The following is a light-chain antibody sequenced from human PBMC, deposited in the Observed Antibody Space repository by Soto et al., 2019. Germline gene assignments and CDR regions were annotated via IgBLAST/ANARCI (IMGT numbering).Light chain of an antibody. CDR3: QQYEKWWT. CDR2: GAS. CDR1: ESVGSN. V-gene: IGKV3-15*01. J-gene: IGKJ1*01. Sequence: VLTQSPATLFASPGERATLSCRASESVGSNLAWYQQNPGQAPRLLIYGASTRSIGIPIRCSGSGSGTEITLNSSSLQSEDVAVYYCQQYEKWWTFGQGTMVDFK.